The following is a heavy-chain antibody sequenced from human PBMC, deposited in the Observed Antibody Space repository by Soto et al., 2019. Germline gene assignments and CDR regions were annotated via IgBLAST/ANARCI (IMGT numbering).Heavy chain of an antibody. Sequence: SAISGSGGSKYYADSVKGRFTIYRDNSQNTLYRQMNSLRAEDTAVYYCANDGVAAAGFVDYWGQGTLVTVSS. CDR2: ISGSGGSK. J-gene: IGHJ4*02. CDR3: ANDGVAAAGFVDY. D-gene: IGHD6-13*01. V-gene: IGHV3-23*01.